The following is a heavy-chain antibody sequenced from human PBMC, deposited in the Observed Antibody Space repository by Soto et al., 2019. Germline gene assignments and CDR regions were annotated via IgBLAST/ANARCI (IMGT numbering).Heavy chain of an antibody. CDR3: AKGRSRGYSYGALDY. J-gene: IGHJ4*02. CDR1: GFTFDDYT. Sequence: EVQLVESGGVVVQPGGSLRLSCAASGFTFDDYTMHWVRQAPGKGLEWVSLISWDGGSTYYADSVKGRFTISRDNSKNSLYLQMNSLRNEDTALYYCAKGRSRGYSYGALDYWGQGTLVTVSS. CDR2: ISWDGGST. D-gene: IGHD5-18*01. V-gene: IGHV3-43*01.